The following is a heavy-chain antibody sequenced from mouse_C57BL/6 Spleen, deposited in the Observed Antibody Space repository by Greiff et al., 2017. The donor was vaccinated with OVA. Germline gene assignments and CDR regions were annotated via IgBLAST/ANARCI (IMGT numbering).Heavy chain of an antibody. CDR3: AREGAYGKQAAY. D-gene: IGHD2-1*01. V-gene: IGHV1-55*01. CDR2: IYPGSGST. Sequence: QVQLQQPGAELVKPGASVKMSCKASGYTFTSYWITWVKQRPGQGLEWIGDIYPGSGSTNYNEKFKSKATLTVDTSSSTAYMQLSSLTSEDSAVYYCAREGAYGKQAAYWGQGTLVTVSA. J-gene: IGHJ3*01. CDR1: GYTFTSYW.